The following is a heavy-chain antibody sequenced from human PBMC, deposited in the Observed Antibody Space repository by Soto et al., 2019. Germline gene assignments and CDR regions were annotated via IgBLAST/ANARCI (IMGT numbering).Heavy chain of an antibody. CDR3: ARDNVYGSGSVDY. CDR2: IKQDGSEK. J-gene: IGHJ4*02. CDR1: GFTFSSYW. D-gene: IGHD3-10*01. V-gene: IGHV3-7*01. Sequence: LRLSCAASGFTFSSYWMSWVRQAPGKGLEWVANIKQDGSEKYYVDSVKGRFTISRDNAKNSLYLQMNSLRAEDTAVYYCARDNVYGSGSVDYWGQGTLVTVSS.